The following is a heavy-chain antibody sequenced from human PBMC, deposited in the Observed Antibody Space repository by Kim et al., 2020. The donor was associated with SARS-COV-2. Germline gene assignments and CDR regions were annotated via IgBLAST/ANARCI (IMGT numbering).Heavy chain of an antibody. CDR1: GFSLGTGGMC. J-gene: IGHJ4*02. V-gene: IGHV2-70*11. CDR2: IDWDDTK. CDR3: ARIVAGTTQTNWPAWDS. D-gene: IGHD1-7*01. Sequence: SGPTLVNPTQTLTLTCNFSGFSLGTGGMCVSWIRQPPGKALEWLARIDWDDTKYFSTSLKTRLTISKDTSKNQVVLTMTNMDPVDTATYYCARIVAGTTQTNWPAWDSWGQGTLVTVSS.